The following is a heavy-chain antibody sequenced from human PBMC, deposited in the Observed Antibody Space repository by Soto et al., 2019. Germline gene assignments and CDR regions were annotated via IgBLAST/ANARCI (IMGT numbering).Heavy chain of an antibody. CDR3: ARLQREYYFDY. Sequence: PSETLSLTCTVSSAYISSNNYYWGWVCQPPGKGLEWIGSIYFSGSTYYNPSLKSRVTISLDTSKNQFSLRLSSVTAADTAVYYCARLQREYYFDYWGPGTLVTVSS. CDR2: IYFSGST. V-gene: IGHV4-39*01. CDR1: SAYISSNNYY. J-gene: IGHJ4*02.